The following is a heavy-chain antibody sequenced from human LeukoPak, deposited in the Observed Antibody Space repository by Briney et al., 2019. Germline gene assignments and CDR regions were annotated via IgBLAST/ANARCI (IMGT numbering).Heavy chain of an antibody. Sequence: EAGRSLRLSCAASGFTFDDYAMHWVRQAPGKGLDWVSGISWNSGSIGYADSVKGRFTISRDNAKNSLYLQMNSLRAEDTALYYCAKGYTSAAGDLFDYWGQGTLVTVSS. D-gene: IGHD6-13*01. CDR3: AKGYTSAAGDLFDY. CDR1: GFTFDDYA. V-gene: IGHV3-9*01. J-gene: IGHJ4*02. CDR2: ISWNSGSI.